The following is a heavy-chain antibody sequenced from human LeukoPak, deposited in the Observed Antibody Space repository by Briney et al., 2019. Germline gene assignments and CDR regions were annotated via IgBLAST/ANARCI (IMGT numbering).Heavy chain of an antibody. CDR2: IKEDGGEK. CDR1: GFTFSSYW. CDR3: TRDSDSRSWNYYMDV. V-gene: IGHV3-7*01. Sequence: GGSLRLSCAASGFTFSSYWMSWVRQAPGKGLEWVANIKEDGGEKYYADSVRGRFIISRDNAERSLYLQMNSLTVEDTAVYYCTRDSDSRSWNYYMDVWGKGTTVTVSS. J-gene: IGHJ6*03. D-gene: IGHD6-13*01.